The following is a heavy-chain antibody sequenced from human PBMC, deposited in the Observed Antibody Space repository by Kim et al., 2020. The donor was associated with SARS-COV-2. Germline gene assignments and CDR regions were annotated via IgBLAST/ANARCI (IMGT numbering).Heavy chain of an antibody. CDR1: GFTFRNAW. J-gene: IGHJ6*02. CDR3: ATLPPVPVAGTYYYGMDV. Sequence: GGSLRLSCGASGFTFRNAWMSWVRQAPGKGLEWVGRIKSKTDGGTTDCAAPVKGRFTISRDDSKNTLYLQMSSLRTEDTAVYYCATLPPVPVAGTYYYGMDVWCQGTTVIVSS. CDR2: IKSKTDGGTT. V-gene: IGHV3-15*01. D-gene: IGHD2-2*01.